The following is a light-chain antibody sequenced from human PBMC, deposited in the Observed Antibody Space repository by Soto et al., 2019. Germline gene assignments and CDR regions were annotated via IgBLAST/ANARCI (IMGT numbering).Light chain of an antibody. Sequence: EIVFTQSPATLSLSHGERATLSCRASQSVSSYLAWYQQKPGQAPRLLIYDASNRATGIPARFSGSGSGTDFTLTISSLEPEDFAVYYCQQYIKWPITFGQGTRLEIK. CDR3: QQYIKWPIT. CDR1: QSVSSY. CDR2: DAS. V-gene: IGKV3-11*01. J-gene: IGKJ5*01.